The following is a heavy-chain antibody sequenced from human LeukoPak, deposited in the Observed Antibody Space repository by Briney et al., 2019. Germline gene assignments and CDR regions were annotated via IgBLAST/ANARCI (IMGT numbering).Heavy chain of an antibody. CDR1: GFTVSSNS. J-gene: IGHJ4*02. V-gene: IGHV3-20*01. Sequence: GGSLRLSCTVSGFTVSSNSMSWVRQAPGKGLEWVSGINWNGGSTGYADSVKGRFTISRDNAKNSLYLQMNSLRAEDTALYHCARGSCSSTSCDFDYWGQGTLVTVSS. D-gene: IGHD2-2*01. CDR3: ARGSCSSTSCDFDY. CDR2: INWNGGST.